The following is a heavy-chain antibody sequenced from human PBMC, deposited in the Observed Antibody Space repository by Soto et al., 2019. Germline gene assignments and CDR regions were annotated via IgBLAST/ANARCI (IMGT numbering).Heavy chain of an antibody. CDR1: GFTFSSYA. V-gene: IGHV3-30-3*01. J-gene: IGHJ6*02. CDR2: ISYDGSNK. D-gene: IGHD3-16*01. Sequence: QVQLVESGGCVVQPGRSLRLSCAASGFTFSSYAMHWVRQAPGKGLEWVAVISYDGSNKYYADSVKGRFTISRDNSKNTLYLQMNSLRAEDTAVYYCARGGSKPYYYYYYGMDVWGQGTTVTVSS. CDR3: ARGGSKPYYYYYYGMDV.